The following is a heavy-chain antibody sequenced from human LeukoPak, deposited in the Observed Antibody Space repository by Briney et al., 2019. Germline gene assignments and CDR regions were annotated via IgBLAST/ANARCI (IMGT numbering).Heavy chain of an antibody. J-gene: IGHJ4*02. CDR3: ARAGRNYYGSGSYSDPFDY. CDR2: ISYDGSNK. D-gene: IGHD3-10*01. Sequence: PGRSLRLSCAASGFTFSSYGMHWIRQAPGRGLEWVAVISYDGSNKYYADSVKGRFTISRDNSKNTLYLQMNSLRAEDTAVYYCARAGRNYYGSGSYSDPFDYWGQGTLVTVSS. CDR1: GFTFSSYG. V-gene: IGHV3-30*03.